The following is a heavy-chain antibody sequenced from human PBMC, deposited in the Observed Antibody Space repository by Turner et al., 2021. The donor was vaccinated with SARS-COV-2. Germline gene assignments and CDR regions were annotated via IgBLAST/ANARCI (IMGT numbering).Heavy chain of an antibody. Sequence: QVQLQESGPGLVRPSETLSPTCTVSGGSISSKSWSWIRQSPGRGLEWIGYFYKIGSIDYNPTRRSRVTISVDTSKNQLSLNLISMTAADTAVYYCARHQGSTSGYDHGMNVWGQGTAVIVSS. V-gene: IGHV4-59*08. CDR3: ARHQGSTSGYDHGMNV. D-gene: IGHD1-1*01. J-gene: IGHJ6*02. CDR2: FYKIGSI. CDR1: GGSISSKS.